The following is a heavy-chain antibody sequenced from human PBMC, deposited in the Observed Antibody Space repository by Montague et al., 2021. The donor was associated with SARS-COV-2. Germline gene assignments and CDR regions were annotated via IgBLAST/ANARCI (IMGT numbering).Heavy chain of an antibody. CDR1: GGSFSPYY. J-gene: IGHJ6*02. V-gene: IGHV4-59*12. CDR3: ARWGEYYDSPYYYYAMDV. Sequence: SETLSLTCAVYGGSFSPYYWSWIRQSPGKGLECIGYTSYSGSTDYNPSLTSRVTISIDTSKNQFSLKLSSVTAADTAVYYCARWGEYYDSPYYYYAMDVWGQGTTVTVSS. D-gene: IGHD3-3*01. CDR2: TSYSGST.